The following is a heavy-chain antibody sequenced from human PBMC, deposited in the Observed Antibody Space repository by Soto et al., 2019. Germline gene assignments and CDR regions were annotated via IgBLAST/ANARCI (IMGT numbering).Heavy chain of an antibody. D-gene: IGHD1-20*01. CDR2: IKYDGSEI. V-gene: IGHV3-7*03. CDR1: GFTFRSSW. CDR3: AKDRMDHNSVWDPFDI. J-gene: IGHJ3*02. Sequence: GGSLRLSCAASGFTFRSSWMSWVRLRPGNGLEWVANIKYDGSEIYYVDSVKGRFTISRDNSKSTLFLQMNSLRAEDTAVYYCAKDRMDHNSVWDPFDIWGQGTMVTVSS.